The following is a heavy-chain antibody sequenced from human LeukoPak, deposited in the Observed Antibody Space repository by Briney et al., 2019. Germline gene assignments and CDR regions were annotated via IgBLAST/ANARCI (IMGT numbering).Heavy chain of an antibody. CDR3: AKDVTYDSSGYYPYYFAY. J-gene: IGHJ4*02. V-gene: IGHV3-23*01. D-gene: IGHD3-22*01. CDR1: GFTFSGYA. Sequence: GGSLRLSCAASGFTFSGYAMSWVRQAPGKGLEWVSAISGSGGSTYYADSVKGRFTISRDNSKNTLYLQMNSLRAEDTAVYYCAKDVTYDSSGYYPYYFAYWGQGTLVTVSS. CDR2: ISGSGGST.